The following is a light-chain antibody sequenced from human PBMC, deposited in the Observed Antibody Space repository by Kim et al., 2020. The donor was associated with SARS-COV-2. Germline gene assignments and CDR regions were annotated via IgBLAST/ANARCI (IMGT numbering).Light chain of an antibody. CDR1: STDVGGYRL. Sequence: QSASVSGSPGQSITITCTGTSTDVGGYRLVSWYQQHPGKAPKLLLSEVNQRPSGVSDRFSGSKSGNTASLTISGLQADDEADYYCCSYAGSTAFEVFGGGTQLTVL. V-gene: IGLV2-23*02. CDR3: CSYAGSTAFEV. J-gene: IGLJ7*01. CDR2: EVN.